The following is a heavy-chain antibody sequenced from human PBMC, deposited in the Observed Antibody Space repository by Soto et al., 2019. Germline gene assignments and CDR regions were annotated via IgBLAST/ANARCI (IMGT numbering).Heavy chain of an antibody. D-gene: IGHD1-26*01. V-gene: IGHV1-69*01. J-gene: IGHJ6*02. CDR1: GGNFGNFI. Sequence: QVQLVQSGAEVKEPGSSVRVSCKASGGNFGNFIMNWVRQTPGQGLEWMGGIVPMLGTPTYAEKFKGRVRISATGSSSTTYLDWTSLSSEDTAIYYGASNGTYSSSLSDYSGMDVWGQGTTVTVAS. CDR3: ASNGTYSSSLSDYSGMDV. CDR2: IVPMLGTP.